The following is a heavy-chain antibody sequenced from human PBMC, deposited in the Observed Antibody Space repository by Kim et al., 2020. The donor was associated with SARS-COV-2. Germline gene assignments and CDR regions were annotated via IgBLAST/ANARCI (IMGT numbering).Heavy chain of an antibody. Sequence: GGSLRLSCAASGFSFSDYYMSWIRQAPGKGLEWVSYIISDSSYTEYADSVKGRFTISRDNAKNSLYLLMHSLRAEDTAVYYCARHMLIADFAMDVWGQGTTVTVSS. J-gene: IGHJ6*02. V-gene: IGHV3-11*03. CDR2: IISDSSYT. CDR1: GFSFSDYY. D-gene: IGHD2-21*01. CDR3: ARHMLIADFAMDV.